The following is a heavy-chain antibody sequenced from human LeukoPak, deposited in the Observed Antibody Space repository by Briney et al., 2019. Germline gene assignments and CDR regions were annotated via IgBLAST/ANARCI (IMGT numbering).Heavy chain of an antibody. CDR3: TVTRAFQSEYFQH. D-gene: IGHD4-17*01. V-gene: IGHV3-30-3*01. J-gene: IGHJ1*01. CDR2: ISYDGSNK. CDR1: GFTFSSYA. Sequence: GGSVRLSCAASGFTFSSYAMHWVRQAPGKGLVWVAVISYDGSNKYYADSVKGPFTPSTDNSKNTLYLQMNRPRAEDTAVYYCTVTRAFQSEYFQHWGQGTLVTVSS.